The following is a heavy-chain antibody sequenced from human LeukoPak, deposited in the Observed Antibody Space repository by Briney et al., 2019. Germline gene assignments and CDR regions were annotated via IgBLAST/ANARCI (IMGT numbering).Heavy chain of an antibody. Sequence: SETLSLTCTVSGGSISSGGYYWSWIRQHPGKGLEWIGYIYDSGTTYYNPSLKSRVTISEDTSKNQFSLNLSSVTAADTAVYYCARVVSSGDLLDYWGQGTLVTVSS. CDR1: GGSISSGGYY. CDR2: IYDSGTT. J-gene: IGHJ4*02. CDR3: ARVVSSGDLLDY. D-gene: IGHD3-22*01. V-gene: IGHV4-31*02.